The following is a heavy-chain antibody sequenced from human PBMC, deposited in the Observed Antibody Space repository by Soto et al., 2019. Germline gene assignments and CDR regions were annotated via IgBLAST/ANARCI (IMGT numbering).Heavy chain of an antibody. CDR1: GFTFSSYS. CDR3: ARDVRSGPYEVKGDY. V-gene: IGHV3-48*01. D-gene: IGHD6-19*01. J-gene: IGHJ4*02. CDR2: ISSSSSTI. Sequence: GGSLRLSCAASGFTFSSYSMNWVRQAPGKGLEWVSYISSSSSTIYYADSVKGQFTISRDNAKNSLYLQMNSLRAEDTAVYYCARDVRSGPYEVKGDYWGQGTLVTVSS.